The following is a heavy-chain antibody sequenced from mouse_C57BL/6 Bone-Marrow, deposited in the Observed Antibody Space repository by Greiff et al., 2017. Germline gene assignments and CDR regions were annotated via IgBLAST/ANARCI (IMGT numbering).Heavy chain of an antibody. J-gene: IGHJ1*03. CDR3: ARRPITTVGRDV. D-gene: IGHD1-1*01. Sequence: QVQLKESGAELARPGASVKLSCKASGYTFTSYGISWVKQRTGQGLEWIGEIYPRSGNTYYNEKFKGKATLTADKSSSTAYMELRSLTSEDSAVYFCARRPITTVGRDVWGTGTTVTVSS. CDR1: GYTFTSYG. CDR2: IYPRSGNT. V-gene: IGHV1-81*01.